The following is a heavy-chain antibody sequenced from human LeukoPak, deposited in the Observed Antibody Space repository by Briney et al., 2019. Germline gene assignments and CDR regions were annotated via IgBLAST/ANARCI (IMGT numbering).Heavy chain of an antibody. CDR2: INHSGST. CDR3: ARSLVRATTYYFDY. J-gene: IGHJ4*02. D-gene: IGHD5-24*01. V-gene: IGHV4-34*01. CDR1: GGSFSGYY. Sequence: PSETLSLTCAVYGGSFSGYYWSWIRQPPGKGLEWIGEINHSGSTNYNPSLKSRVTISVDTSKNQFSLKLSSVTAADTAVYYCARSLVRATTYYFDYWGQGTLVTVSS.